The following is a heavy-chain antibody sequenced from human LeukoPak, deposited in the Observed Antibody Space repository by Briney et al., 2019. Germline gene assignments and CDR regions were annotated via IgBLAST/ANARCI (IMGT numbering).Heavy chain of an antibody. D-gene: IGHD4-17*01. V-gene: IGHV3-30*18. CDR1: AFTFRNFG. CDR3: AKDGQDYGDYVLYFDS. J-gene: IGHJ4*02. Sequence: GGSLRLSCVGSAFTFRNFGMHWIRQAPGKGLEGVAGISYDGRNIYYSDSVRGRFTISRDNSKNMLYLQMNSLRSDDTAVYFCAKDGQDYGDYVLYFDSWGQGSLVTVSS. CDR2: ISYDGRNI.